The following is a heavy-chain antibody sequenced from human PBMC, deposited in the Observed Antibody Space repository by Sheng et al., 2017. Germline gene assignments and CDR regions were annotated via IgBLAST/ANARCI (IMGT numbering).Heavy chain of an antibody. CDR1: GFTFSSYA. J-gene: IGHJ6*02. Sequence: EVQLLESGGGLVQPGGSLRLSCAASGFTFSSYAMSWVRQAPGKGLEWVSAISGSGGSTYYADSVKGRFTISRDNSKNTLYLQMNSLRAEDTAVYYCAKDLRGTIGGYDFYYYGMDVWGQGTTVTV. CDR3: AKDLRGTIGGYDFYYYGMDV. D-gene: IGHD5-12*01. V-gene: IGHV3-23*01. CDR2: ISGSGGST.